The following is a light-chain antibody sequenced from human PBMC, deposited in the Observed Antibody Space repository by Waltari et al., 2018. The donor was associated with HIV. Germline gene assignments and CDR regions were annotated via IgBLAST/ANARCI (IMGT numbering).Light chain of an antibody. CDR2: KDI. CDR3: QSTDHDGTWV. Sequence: SYKLTQTPSVSVSPGQTARINCPRGALTKKFSSWYRQKPGQAPVLLTYKDIERPSGIPERISGSRSGTGVTLTISGVQAEDEADYYCQSTDHDGTWVFGGGTKLTVL. V-gene: IGLV3-25*03. CDR1: ALTKKF. J-gene: IGLJ3*02.